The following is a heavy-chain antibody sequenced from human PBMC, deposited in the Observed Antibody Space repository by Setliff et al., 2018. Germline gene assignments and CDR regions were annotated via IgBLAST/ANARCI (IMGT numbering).Heavy chain of an antibody. CDR2: IYWDDDK. CDR3: ARCITIFGVVIPNAFDY. V-gene: IGHV2-5*02. Sequence: SGPTLVNPTQTLTLTCTFSGFPLSTSGVGVGWIRQPPGKALEWLALIYWDDDKRYSPSLKSRLTITKDTSKNQVVLTMTNMDPVDTATYYCARCITIFGVVIPNAFDYWGQGTLVTVS. CDR1: GFPLSTSGVG. J-gene: IGHJ4*02. D-gene: IGHD3-3*01.